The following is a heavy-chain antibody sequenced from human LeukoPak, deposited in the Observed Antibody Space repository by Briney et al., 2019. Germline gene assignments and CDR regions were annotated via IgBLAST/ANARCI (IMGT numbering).Heavy chain of an antibody. D-gene: IGHD3-22*01. J-gene: IGHJ4*02. CDR1: GFTFSSYE. CDR2: ISSSGSTM. V-gene: IGHV3-48*03. Sequence: GGSLRLSCAASGFTFSSYEMNWVRQAPGKGLEWVSYISSSGSTMYYADSVKGRFTISRDNAKNSLYLQMNSLRAEDTAVYYCAASGYYDSIDYWGQGTLVSVSS. CDR3: AASGYYDSIDY.